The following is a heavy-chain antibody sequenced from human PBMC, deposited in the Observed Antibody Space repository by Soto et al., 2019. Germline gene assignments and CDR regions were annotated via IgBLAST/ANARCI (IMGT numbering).Heavy chain of an antibody. CDR3: ARVRSGTGSYYGFDY. CDR2: MNPNSGNT. V-gene: IGHV1-8*02. Sequence: ASVKVSCKASGYTFTSYGISWVRQATGQGLEWMGWMNPNSGNTGYVQKFQGRLTMTRNTSTSTAYMELSGLRSDDTAVYYCARVRSGTGSYYGFDYWGQGTLVTVSS. D-gene: IGHD3-10*01. J-gene: IGHJ4*02. CDR1: GYTFTSYG.